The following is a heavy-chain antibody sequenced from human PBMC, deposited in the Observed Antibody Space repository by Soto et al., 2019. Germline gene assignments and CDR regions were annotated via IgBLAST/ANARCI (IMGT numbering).Heavy chain of an antibody. CDR3: ARSLHLGELSLPIDWVLDFDY. D-gene: IGHD3-16*02. CDR2: IYYSGST. Sequence: SETLSLTCTVSGGSISSSSYYWGWIRQPPGKGLEWIGSIYYSGSTYYNPSLKSRVTISVDTSKNQFSLKLSSVTAADTAVYYCARSLHLGELSLPIDWVLDFDYWGQGTLVTVS. V-gene: IGHV4-39*01. J-gene: IGHJ4*02. CDR1: GGSISSSSYY.